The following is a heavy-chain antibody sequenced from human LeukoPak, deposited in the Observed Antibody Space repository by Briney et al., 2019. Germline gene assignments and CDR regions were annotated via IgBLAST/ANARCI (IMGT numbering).Heavy chain of an antibody. CDR1: GFTFSNYW. Sequence: GGSLRLSCAVSGFTFSNYWMHWVRQAPGKGLVWVSRTNSDGSSTSYADSVKGRFTISRDNAKNTLYLQMNSLRAEDTAVYYCARVSPLHRGFDYWDQGTLVTVSS. CDR3: ARVSPLHRGFDY. V-gene: IGHV3-74*01. CDR2: TNSDGSST. J-gene: IGHJ4*02.